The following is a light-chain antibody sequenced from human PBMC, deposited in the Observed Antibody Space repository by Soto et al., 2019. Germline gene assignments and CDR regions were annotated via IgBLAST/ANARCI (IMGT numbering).Light chain of an antibody. CDR1: QSVSRC. Sequence: EIVLTQSPATLSLSPGERAILSCRASQSVSRCLAWYPHKPGQAPRLLIYDASNRATGIPARFSGSGSGTAFTLTIISLEPEDFAVYCCQQRNNWPPTFGQGTKLEIK. CDR2: DAS. CDR3: QQRNNWPPT. V-gene: IGKV3-11*01. J-gene: IGKJ2*01.